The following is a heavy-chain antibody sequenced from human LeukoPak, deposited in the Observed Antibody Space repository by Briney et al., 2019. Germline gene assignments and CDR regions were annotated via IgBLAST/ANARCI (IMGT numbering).Heavy chain of an antibody. CDR1: GCTFTYYA. Sequence: GRSLRLSCAASGCTFTYYAMDGVGQARGKGPEGAGVMSYDGENKYYADCVRGRFTISRDNSKNTLYLQVNSLRAEDTAEVYCARGGYSAAASWGQGNLVTVSP. J-gene: IGHJ5*02. D-gene: IGHD5-18*01. V-gene: IGHV3-30*01. CDR2: MSYDGENK. CDR3: ARGGYSAAAS.